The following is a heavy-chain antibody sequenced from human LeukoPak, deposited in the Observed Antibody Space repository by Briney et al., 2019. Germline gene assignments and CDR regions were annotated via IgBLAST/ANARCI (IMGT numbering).Heavy chain of an antibody. J-gene: IGHJ1*01. Sequence: GGALRLSCAPSGFTFSSYGMHRVRQAPAKGRGGVSAISGSGGSTYYADSVKGRFTISRDNSKNTLYLQMNSLRAEDTAVYYCAKDGVSYYYDSSGYPEYFQHWGQGTLVTVSS. D-gene: IGHD3-22*01. V-gene: IGHV3-23*01. CDR2: ISGSGGST. CDR1: GFTFSSYG. CDR3: AKDGVSYYYDSSGYPEYFQH.